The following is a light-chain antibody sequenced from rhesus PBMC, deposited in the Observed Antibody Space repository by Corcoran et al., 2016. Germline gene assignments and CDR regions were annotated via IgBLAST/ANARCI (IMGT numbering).Light chain of an antibody. CDR3: QQHNTFPLT. Sequence: DIQMTQSPASLSASVGDTVTITCRASQGISSWLAWYQEKPGKAPNLLIYKASSLQSGVPSRFSGIGSGTDFTLTINSLQSEDFATYFCQQHNTFPLTFGGGTRVELK. CDR1: QGISSW. J-gene: IGKJ4*01. CDR2: KAS. V-gene: IGKV1S6*01.